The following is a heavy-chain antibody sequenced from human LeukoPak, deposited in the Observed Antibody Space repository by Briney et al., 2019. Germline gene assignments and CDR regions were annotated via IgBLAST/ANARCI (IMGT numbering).Heavy chain of an antibody. CDR2: INHSGGT. V-gene: IGHV4-34*01. CDR1: GGIFSGYY. CDR3: ARGGNIVVVPAAIGGNNWFDP. J-gene: IGHJ5*02. Sequence: PSETLSLTCAVYGGIFSGYYWSWIRQPPGKGLEWIGEINHSGGTNYNPSLKSRVTISVDTSKNQFSLKLSSVTAADTAVYYCARGGNIVVVPAAIGGNNWFDPWGQGTLVTVSS. D-gene: IGHD2-2*01.